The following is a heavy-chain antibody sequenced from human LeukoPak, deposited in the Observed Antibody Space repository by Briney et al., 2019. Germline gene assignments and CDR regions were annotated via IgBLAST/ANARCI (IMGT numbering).Heavy chain of an antibody. CDR1: GGTFSSYA. V-gene: IGHV1-69*04. CDR2: IIPILGIA. CDR3: ARYCSSTSCYQDDP. Sequence: SVKVSCKASGGTFSSYAISWVRQAPGQGLEWMGRIIPILGIANYAQKFQGRVTMTTDTSTSTAYMELRSLRSDDTAVYYCARYCSSTSCYQDDPWGQGTLVTVSS. D-gene: IGHD2-2*01. J-gene: IGHJ5*02.